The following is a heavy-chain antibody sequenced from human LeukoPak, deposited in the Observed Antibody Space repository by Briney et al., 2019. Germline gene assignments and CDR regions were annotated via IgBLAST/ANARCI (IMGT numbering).Heavy chain of an antibody. Sequence: GASVKVSCKASVGSFINFAISWGRQAPGQGLEWMGQIIPRFATTNYAQKLRGRVTLIADESADTAYMELSSLRSEDTAVYYCARTERPRSYYDSPVYYYYMDVWGKGTTVTISS. CDR3: ARTERPRSYYDSPVYYYYMDV. V-gene: IGHV1-69*13. D-gene: IGHD1-26*01. J-gene: IGHJ6*03. CDR1: VGSFINFA. CDR2: IIPRFATT.